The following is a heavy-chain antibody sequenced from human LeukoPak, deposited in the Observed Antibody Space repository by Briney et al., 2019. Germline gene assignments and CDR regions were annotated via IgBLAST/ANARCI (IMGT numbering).Heavy chain of an antibody. D-gene: IGHD3-22*01. CDR3: AVGHYYDSSGPPDY. V-gene: IGHV4-30-4*08. Sequence: PSETLSLTCTVSGGSIGSGDYYWSWIRQPPGKGLEWIGYIYYSGSAYYNPSLKSRVTISVDTSKNQFSLKLSSVTAADTAVYYCAVGHYYDSSGPPDYWGQGTLVTVSS. J-gene: IGHJ4*02. CDR1: GGSIGSGDYY. CDR2: IYYSGSA.